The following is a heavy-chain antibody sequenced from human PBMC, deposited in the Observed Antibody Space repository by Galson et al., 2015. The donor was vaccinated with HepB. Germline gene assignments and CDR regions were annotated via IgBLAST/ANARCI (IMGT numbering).Heavy chain of an antibody. D-gene: IGHD4-23*01. Sequence: SVKVSCKVSGYTLTELSMHWVRQAPGKGLEWMGGFDPEDGETIYAQKFRGRVTMTEDTSTDTAYMELSSLRSEDTAVYYCATSTDTAATPYYYYYMDVWGKGTTVTVSS. CDR2: FDPEDGET. CDR3: ATSTDTAATPYYYYYMDV. J-gene: IGHJ6*03. CDR1: GYTLTELS. V-gene: IGHV1-24*01.